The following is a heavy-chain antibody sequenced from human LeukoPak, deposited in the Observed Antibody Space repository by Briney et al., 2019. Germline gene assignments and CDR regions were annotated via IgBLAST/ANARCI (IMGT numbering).Heavy chain of an antibody. D-gene: IGHD5-24*01. V-gene: IGHV4-34*01. CDR1: GGSFSGYY. J-gene: IGHJ5*02. CDR2: INHSGST. CDR3: ARGGDRPFDP. Sequence: SETLSLTCAVYGGSFSGYYWSWIRQPPGKGLEWIGEINHSGSTNYNPSLKSRVTISVDTSKNQFSLKLSSVTAADTAVYYCARGGDRPFDPWGLGTLVTVSS.